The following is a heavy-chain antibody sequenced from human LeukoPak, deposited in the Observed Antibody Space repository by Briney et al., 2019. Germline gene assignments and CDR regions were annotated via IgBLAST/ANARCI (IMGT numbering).Heavy chain of an antibody. CDR3: ANGDLEYFQH. CDR1: GFTFSSYG. V-gene: IGHV3-30*18. J-gene: IGHJ1*01. CDR2: ISYDGSNK. D-gene: IGHD4-17*01. Sequence: GGSLRLSCAASGFTFSSYGMHWVRQAPGKGLEWVAVISYDGSNKYYADSVKGRFTISRDNSKNTLYLQMNSLRAEDTVVYYCANGDLEYFQHWGQGTLVTVSS.